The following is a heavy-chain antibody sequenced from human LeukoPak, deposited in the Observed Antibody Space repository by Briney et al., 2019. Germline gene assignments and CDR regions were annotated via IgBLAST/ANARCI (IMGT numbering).Heavy chain of an antibody. CDR3: ARVIVGAITGLFDY. Sequence: SQTLSLTCTVSGGSIRSAAYYWSWIRQHPGKGPEWIGYISYTGNTYYNPSLRSRASISVDTSNNQFSLKLSFVTAADTAVYYCARVIVGAITGLFDYWGPGTLVTVSS. CDR2: ISYTGNT. D-gene: IGHD1-26*01. CDR1: GGSIRSAAYY. V-gene: IGHV4-31*03. J-gene: IGHJ4*02.